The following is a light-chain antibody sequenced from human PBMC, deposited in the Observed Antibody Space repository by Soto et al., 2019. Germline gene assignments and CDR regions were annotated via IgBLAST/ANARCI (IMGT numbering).Light chain of an antibody. CDR2: DVT. Sequence: QSELTQPASVSGSPGQSITISCTGTSSDVGGYIYVSWYQQHPGKAPKLMIYDVTSRPSGVSYRFSGSKSGNTASLTISGLQAEDEADYYCSSYTTSSSYVFGTGTKLTVL. CDR1: SSDVGGYIY. CDR3: SSYTTSSSYV. V-gene: IGLV2-14*01. J-gene: IGLJ1*01.